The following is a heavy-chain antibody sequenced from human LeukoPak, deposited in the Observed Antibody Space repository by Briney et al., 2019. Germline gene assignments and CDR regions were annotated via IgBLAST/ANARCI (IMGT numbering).Heavy chain of an antibody. Sequence: ASVKVSCKASGYTFTSYGISWVRQAPGQGLEWIGWISAYNGNTNYAQKLQGRVIMTTDTSTSTAYMELRSLRSDDTAMYYCARYSVGATWRVPYNWFDPWGQGTLVTVSS. CDR3: ARYSVGATWRVPYNWFDP. CDR1: GYTFTSYG. J-gene: IGHJ5*02. V-gene: IGHV1-18*01. D-gene: IGHD1-26*01. CDR2: ISAYNGNT.